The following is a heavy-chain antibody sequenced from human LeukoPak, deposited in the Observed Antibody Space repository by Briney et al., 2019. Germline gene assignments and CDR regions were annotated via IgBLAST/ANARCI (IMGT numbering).Heavy chain of an antibody. D-gene: IGHD6-19*01. CDR2: ISAYNGNT. V-gene: IGHV1-18*04. Sequence: GASVKVSCKASGYTFTGYYMHWVRQAPGQGLEWMGWISAYNGNTNYAQKLQGRVTMTTDTSTSTAYMELRSLRSDDTAVYYCAREPSGWQTYNWFDPWGQGTLVTVSS. CDR3: AREPSGWQTYNWFDP. CDR1: GYTFTGYY. J-gene: IGHJ5*02.